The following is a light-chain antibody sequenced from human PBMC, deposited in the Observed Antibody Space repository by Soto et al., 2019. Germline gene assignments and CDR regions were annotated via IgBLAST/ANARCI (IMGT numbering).Light chain of an antibody. CDR3: QSYDSGLSASV. J-gene: IGLJ3*02. CDR1: SSNIGAAYD. Sequence: QSVLTQPPSVSGAPGQRVTISCTGSSSNIGAAYDVHWYQQFPGTAPKLLIYVNSIRPSGVPDRFSGSKSGTSASLAITGLQAEDEADYYCQSYDSGLSASVFGGGTKLTVL. CDR2: VNS. V-gene: IGLV1-40*01.